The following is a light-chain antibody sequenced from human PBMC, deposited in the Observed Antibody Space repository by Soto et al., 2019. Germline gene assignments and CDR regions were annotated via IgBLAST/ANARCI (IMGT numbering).Light chain of an antibody. CDR3: SSYTSSSSVV. J-gene: IGLJ2*01. Sequence: QSALTQPASVSGSPGQSITISCTGTSSDVGGYNYVSWYQQHPGKAPKLMIYDVSNRPSGVSNRFSGSKSGNTASLTISGLHAEDEADYYCSSYTSSSSVVFGGGTKVTV. V-gene: IGLV2-14*01. CDR2: DVS. CDR1: SSDVGGYNY.